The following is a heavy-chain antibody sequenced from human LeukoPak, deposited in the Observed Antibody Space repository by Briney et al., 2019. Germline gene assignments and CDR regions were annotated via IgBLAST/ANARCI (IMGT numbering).Heavy chain of an antibody. V-gene: IGHV3-23*01. CDR2: IRGSSTST. CDR3: AKVTYGSGTYGAFDY. D-gene: IGHD3-10*01. CDR1: GFTFSSYG. Sequence: GGSLRLSCAGSGFTFSSYGMSWVRQAPGKGLEWVSCIRGSSTSTYYADSVKGRFTISRDNSKNTLYLQMNSLRAEDTAVYYCAKVTYGSGTYGAFDYWGQGTLVTVSS. J-gene: IGHJ4*02.